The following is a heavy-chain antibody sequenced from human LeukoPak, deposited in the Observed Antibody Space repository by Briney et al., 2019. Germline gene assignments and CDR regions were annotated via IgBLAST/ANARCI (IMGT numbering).Heavy chain of an antibody. CDR2: IYYSGST. D-gene: IGHD5-18*01. Sequence: SETLSLTCTVSGGSISSYYWSWIRQPPGKGLEWIGYIYYSGSTNYNPSLKSRVTISLDTSKNQFSLKLSSVTAADTAVHYCARANGWTDVRGYSYGFDYWGQGTLVTVSS. CDR3: ARANGWTDVRGYSYGFDY. V-gene: IGHV4-59*01. CDR1: GGSISSYY. J-gene: IGHJ4*02.